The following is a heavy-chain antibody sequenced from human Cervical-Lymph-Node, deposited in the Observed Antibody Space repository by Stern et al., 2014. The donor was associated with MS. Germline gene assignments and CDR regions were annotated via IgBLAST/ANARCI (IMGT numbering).Heavy chain of an antibody. V-gene: IGHV2-5*01. CDR2: IPWNDDV. Sequence: ESGPTLVKPTQTLTLTCTFSGFSLSTGGAAVGWIRQPPGKALEWLALIPWNDDVRYSPSLKRRLTITKDPAKNQVVLTLTNMHPVDTATYFCARSPSLWNGLDYYYYGLDVWGQGTTVTVSS. D-gene: IGHD1-1*01. CDR1: GFSLSTGGAA. CDR3: ARSPSLWNGLDYYYYGLDV. J-gene: IGHJ6*02.